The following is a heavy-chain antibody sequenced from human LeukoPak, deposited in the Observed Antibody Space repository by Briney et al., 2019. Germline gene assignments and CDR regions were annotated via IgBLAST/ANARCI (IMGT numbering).Heavy chain of an antibody. CDR2: INPNSGGT. J-gene: IGHJ6*02. Sequence: ASVKVSCKASGCTFTGYYMHWVRQAPGQGLEWMGRINPNSGGTNYAQKFQGRVTMTRDTSISTAYMELSRLRSDDTAVYYCAIPYGDYDTKTYYYYYGMDVWGQGTTVTVSS. CDR1: GCTFTGYY. V-gene: IGHV1-2*06. D-gene: IGHD4-17*01. CDR3: AIPYGDYDTKTYYYYYGMDV.